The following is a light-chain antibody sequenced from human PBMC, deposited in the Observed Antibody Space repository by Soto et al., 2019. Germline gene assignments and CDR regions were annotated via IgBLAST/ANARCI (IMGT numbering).Light chain of an antibody. CDR3: SSYTTSSTLII. CDR1: SSDFASYNF. CDR2: EVS. V-gene: IGLV2-14*01. Sequence: QSALTQPASVSGSPGQSITISCTGTSSDFASYNFVSWYQHYPGKAPKLIIYEVSNRPSGVSNRFSGSKSGNTASLTISGLQAEDEADYYCSSYTTSSTLIICGGGTKLTVL. J-gene: IGLJ2*01.